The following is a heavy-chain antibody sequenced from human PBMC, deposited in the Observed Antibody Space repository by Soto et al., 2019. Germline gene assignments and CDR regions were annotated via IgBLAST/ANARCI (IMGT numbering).Heavy chain of an antibody. CDR3: ARRTVNIRTFYSGLKTHCFDY. Sequence: QLQLQESGPGLVKPSETLSLTCAVSGGSISSSSYYWGWISQPPGKGLEWIGSIYYSGSTYYTPSLQSRVAISVDTSKNQFSLKLNSVTAADTAVYYCARRTVNIRTFYSGLKTHCFDYWGQGTLVTVSS. CDR2: IYYSGST. CDR1: GGSISSSSYY. V-gene: IGHV4-39*01. J-gene: IGHJ4*02. D-gene: IGHD6-19*01.